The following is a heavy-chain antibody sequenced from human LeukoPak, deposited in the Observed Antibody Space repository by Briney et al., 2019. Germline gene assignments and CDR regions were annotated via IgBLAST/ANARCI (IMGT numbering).Heavy chain of an antibody. J-gene: IGHJ6*03. CDR3: ARVGFAAAGPPHLYYYYYYMDV. Sequence: ASVKVSCKASGYTFTGYYMHWVRQAPGQGLEWMGWINPNSGGTNYAQKFQGRVTMTRDTSISTAYMELSRLRSDDTAVYYCARVGFAAAGPPHLYYYYYYMDVWGKGTTVTASS. D-gene: IGHD6-13*01. V-gene: IGHV1-2*02. CDR2: INPNSGGT. CDR1: GYTFTGYY.